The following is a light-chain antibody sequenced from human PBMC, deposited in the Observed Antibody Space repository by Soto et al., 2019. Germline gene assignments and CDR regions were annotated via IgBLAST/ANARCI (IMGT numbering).Light chain of an antibody. V-gene: IGLV2-14*01. CDR3: SSHTSGSTRV. CDR1: SGDVSGYDY. Sequence: SVLTQPASVSGSPGQSIAISCTGTSGDVSGYDYVSWYQQHPDKAPKLMIYEVTKRPSWVSNRFSGSKSGNTASLTISGLQPEDEADYYCSSHTSGSTRVFGSGTKVTV. CDR2: EVT. J-gene: IGLJ1*01.